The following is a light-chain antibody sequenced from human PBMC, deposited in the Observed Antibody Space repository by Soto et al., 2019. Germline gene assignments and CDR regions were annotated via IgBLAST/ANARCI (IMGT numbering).Light chain of an antibody. V-gene: IGKV1-5*01. Sequence: IQMTQSPSTLSASVGDRVTITCRASQGVGTYLAWYQHKPGKAPKLLIYDASKLESGVPSRFSGSESGTDITLTNSSLQPDDFATYYCQQYNDWWTFGQGTKLEIK. CDR3: QQYNDWWT. CDR1: QGVGTY. CDR2: DAS. J-gene: IGKJ1*01.